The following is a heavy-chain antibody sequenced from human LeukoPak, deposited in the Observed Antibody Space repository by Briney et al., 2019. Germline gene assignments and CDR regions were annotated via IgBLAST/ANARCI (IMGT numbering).Heavy chain of an antibody. CDR3: AKISGSGSYRPDDAFDI. V-gene: IGHV3-30*18. CDR1: GFTFSSYG. J-gene: IGHJ3*02. CDR2: ISYDGSNK. Sequence: GRSLRLSCAASGFTFSSYGMHWVRQAPGKGLEWVAVISYDGSNKYYADSVKGRFTISRDNSKNTLYLQMNSLRAEDTAVYYCAKISGSGSYRPDDAFDIWGQGTMVTVSS. D-gene: IGHD3-16*02.